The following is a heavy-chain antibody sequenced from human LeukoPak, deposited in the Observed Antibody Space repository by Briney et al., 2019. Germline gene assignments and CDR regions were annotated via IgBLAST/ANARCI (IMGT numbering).Heavy chain of an antibody. D-gene: IGHD4-23*01. CDR1: GGTFSSYA. CDR2: IIPIFGTA. J-gene: IGHJ6*03. V-gene: IGHV1-69*05. CDR3: ASHGGTTKFVPNYYYYYMDV. Sequence: SVKVSCKASGGTFSSYAISWVRQAPGQGLEWMGGIIPIFGTANYAQKFQGRVTITTDESTSTAYMELSSLRSEDTAVYYCASHGGTTKFVPNYYYYYMDVWGKGTTVTVSS.